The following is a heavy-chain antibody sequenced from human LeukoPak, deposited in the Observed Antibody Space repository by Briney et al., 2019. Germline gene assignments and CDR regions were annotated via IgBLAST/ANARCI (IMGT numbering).Heavy chain of an antibody. V-gene: IGHV1-3*01. D-gene: IGHD2-2*01. J-gene: IGHJ4*02. CDR1: GYTFTSYI. CDR3: VESSRRYHY. CDR2: INGANNNT. Sequence: ASVKVSCNASGYTFTSYILNWVRQAPGQRLEWMGRINGANNNTQSSQKFQGRVTITRDTSATTAYMELSSLRSEDTAVYYCVESSRRYHYWGQGTLVTVSS.